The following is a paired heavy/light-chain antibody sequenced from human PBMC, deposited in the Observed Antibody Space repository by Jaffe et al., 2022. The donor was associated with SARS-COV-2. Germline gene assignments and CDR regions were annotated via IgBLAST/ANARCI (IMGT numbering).Light chain of an antibody. Sequence: QSALTQPASVSGSPGQSITISCTGTSSDVGSYNLVSWYQQHPGKAPKLMIYEGSKRPSGVSNRFSGSKSGNTASLTISGLQAEDEADYYCCSYAGSSTFYVFGTGTKVTVL. CDR2: EGS. CDR1: SSDVGSYNL. V-gene: IGLV2-23*01. J-gene: IGLJ1*01. CDR3: CSYAGSSTFYV.
Heavy chain of an antibody. Sequence: EVQLVESGGGLVQPGRSLRLSCAASGFTFDDYAMHWVRQAPGKGLEWVSGISWNSGSIGYADSVKGRFTISRDNAKNSLYLQMNSLRAEDTALYYCAKGTGGSAAAGFDFQHWGQGTLVTVSS. CDR3: AKGTGGSAAAGFDFQH. D-gene: IGHD6-13*01. CDR1: GFTFDDYA. J-gene: IGHJ1*01. CDR2: ISWNSGSI. V-gene: IGHV3-9*01.